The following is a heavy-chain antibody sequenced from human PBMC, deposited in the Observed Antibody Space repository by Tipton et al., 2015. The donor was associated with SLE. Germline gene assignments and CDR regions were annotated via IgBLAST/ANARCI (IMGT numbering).Heavy chain of an antibody. CDR2: INHSGST. D-gene: IGHD5-24*01. V-gene: IGHV4-39*07. CDR3: ARGVIMATPDY. CDR1: GGSISSSSYY. J-gene: IGHJ4*02. Sequence: TLSLTCTVSGGSISSSSYYWSWIRQPPGKGLEWIGEINHSGSTNYNPSLKSRVTISVDTSKNQFSLKLSSVTAADTAVYYCARGVIMATPDYWGQGTLVTVSS.